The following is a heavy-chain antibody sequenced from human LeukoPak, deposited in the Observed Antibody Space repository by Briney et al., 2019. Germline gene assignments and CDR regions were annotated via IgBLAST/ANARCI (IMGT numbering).Heavy chain of an antibody. V-gene: IGHV3-23*01. CDR3: AKGRRAPRYFDWLFTDY. D-gene: IGHD3-9*01. J-gene: IGHJ4*02. CDR2: ISGSGGST. CDR1: GFTFSSYA. Sequence: GGSLRLSCAASGFTFSSYAMSWVRQAPGKGLEWVSAISGSGGSTYYADSVKGRFTISRDNSKNTLYLQMNSLRAEDTAVYYCAKGRRAPRYFDWLFTDYWGQGTLVTVSS.